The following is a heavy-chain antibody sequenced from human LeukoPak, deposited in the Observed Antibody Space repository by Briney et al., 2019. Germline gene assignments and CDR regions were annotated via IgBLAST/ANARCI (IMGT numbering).Heavy chain of an antibody. D-gene: IGHD7-27*01. V-gene: IGHV3-48*01. CDR3: VRDSIWAFDY. J-gene: IGHJ4*02. Sequence: PGGSLRLSCAASGFTFSSYWMSWVRQAPGKGLEWVSYITTSGGSQHYADSVRGRFTISRDNAKNSMYLQMNSLRPDDTAVYYCVRDSIWAFDYWGQGSLVTVSS. CDR1: GFTFSSYW. CDR2: ITTSGGSQ.